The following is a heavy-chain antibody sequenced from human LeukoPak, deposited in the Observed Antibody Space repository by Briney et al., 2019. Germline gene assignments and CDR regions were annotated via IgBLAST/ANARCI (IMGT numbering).Heavy chain of an antibody. V-gene: IGHV3-66*01. J-gene: IGHJ4*02. D-gene: IGHD3-22*01. CDR3: AGGYYYDSSGYSNDY. CDR1: GFTVSSNY. Sequence: GGSLRLSCAASGFTVSSNYMSWVRQAPGKGLEWVSVIYSGGSTYYADSVKGRFTISRDNSKNTLYLQMNSLRAEDTAVYYCAGGYYYDSSGYSNDYWGQGTLVTVSS. CDR2: IYSGGST.